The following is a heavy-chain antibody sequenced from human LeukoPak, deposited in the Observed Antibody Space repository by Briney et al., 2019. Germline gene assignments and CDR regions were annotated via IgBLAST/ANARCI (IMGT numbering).Heavy chain of an antibody. CDR1: GFTFNNYG. CDR2: IGTSGANT. D-gene: IGHD2-21*01. V-gene: IGHV3-23*01. CDR3: AKKSGDHFHFDF. J-gene: IGHJ4*02. Sequence: GGSLRLSCAASGFTFNNYGMGWVRQTPGKGLEWVATIGTSGANTYHADSVKGRFTISRDNSKSPLYLQMNSLRAEDTAVYHCAKKSGDHFHFDFWGQGTLVTVSS.